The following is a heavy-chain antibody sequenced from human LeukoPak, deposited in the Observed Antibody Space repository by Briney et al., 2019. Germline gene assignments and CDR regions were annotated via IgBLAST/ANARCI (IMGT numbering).Heavy chain of an antibody. D-gene: IGHD3-9*01. Sequence: PSETLSLTCAVSGYSISSGYYWGWIRQPPGKGLEWIGSIYHSGSTYYNPSLKSRVTISVDTSKNQFSLKLSSVTAADTAVYYCAGLFGPGYLFQHWGQGTLVTVSS. J-gene: IGHJ1*01. CDR2: IYHSGST. CDR1: GYSISSGYY. V-gene: IGHV4-38-2*01. CDR3: AGLFGPGYLFQH.